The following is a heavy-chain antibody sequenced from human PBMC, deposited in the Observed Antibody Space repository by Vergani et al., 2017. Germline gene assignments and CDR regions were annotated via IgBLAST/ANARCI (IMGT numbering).Heavy chain of an antibody. J-gene: IGHJ4*02. CDR3: ARGRLWFGELVRS. CDR2: INPNSGGT. D-gene: IGHD3-10*01. Sequence: QVQLVQSGAEVKKPGASVKVSCKASGYTFTGYYMHWVRQAPGQGLEWMGWINPNSGGTNYAQKFQGIVTMTRNTAISTAYMELSSLRSEDTAVYYCARGRLWFGELVRSWGQGTLVTVSS. CDR1: GYTFTGYY. V-gene: IGHV1-2*02.